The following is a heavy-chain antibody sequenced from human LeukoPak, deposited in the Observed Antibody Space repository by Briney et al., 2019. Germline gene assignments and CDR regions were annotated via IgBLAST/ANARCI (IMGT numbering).Heavy chain of an antibody. J-gene: IGHJ4*02. D-gene: IGHD5-12*01. CDR3: ARGGSTGY. V-gene: IGHV3-23*01. CDR1: GFTFSTSA. CDR2: ISGSGGNT. Sequence: GGSLRLSCAASGFTFSTSAMSWVRQAPGKGLEWVSGISGSGGNTKYADSVKGRFTISRDNAKKSLYLQMNSLRAEDTAVYYCARGGSTGYWGQGTLVTVSS.